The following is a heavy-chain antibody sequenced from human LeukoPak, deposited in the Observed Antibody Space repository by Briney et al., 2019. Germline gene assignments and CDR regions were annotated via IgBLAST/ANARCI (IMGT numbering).Heavy chain of an antibody. Sequence: GGSLRLSCAASGFTFSSYATSWVRQAPGKGLEWVSAISGSGGSTYYADSVKGRFTISRDNSKNTLYLQMDSLRAEDTAVYYCAKMGGGIAAAGTAYWGQGTLVTVSS. CDR3: AKMGGGIAAAGTAY. V-gene: IGHV3-23*01. J-gene: IGHJ4*02. CDR2: ISGSGGST. CDR1: GFTFSSYA. D-gene: IGHD6-13*01.